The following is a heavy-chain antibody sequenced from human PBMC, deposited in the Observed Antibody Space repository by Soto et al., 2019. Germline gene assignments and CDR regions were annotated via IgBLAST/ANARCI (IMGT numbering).Heavy chain of an antibody. D-gene: IGHD1-26*01. J-gene: IGHJ4*02. CDR3: ARENMIVGATPAFDY. CDR2: ISAYNGNT. CDR1: GYTFTSYG. V-gene: IGHV1-18*01. Sequence: ASVKVSCKASGYTFTSYGISWVRQAPGQGLEWMGWISAYNGNTNYAQKLQGRVTMTTDTSTSTAYMELRSLRSDDTAVYYCARENMIVGATPAFDYWGQGTLVTVSS.